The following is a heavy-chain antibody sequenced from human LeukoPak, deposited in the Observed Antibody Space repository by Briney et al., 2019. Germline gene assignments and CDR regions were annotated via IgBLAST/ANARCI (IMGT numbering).Heavy chain of an antibody. Sequence: GGDLSLSCAASGFPISSFRMHGVRLVPGKGLVWVSRNKGDGTSSSYADSVKGRFTISRDNAKNTIYLQLNSLRVDDTAVYYCMRDWRYYGMDVWGQGTTVTVS. CDR1: GFPISSFR. J-gene: IGHJ6*02. D-gene: IGHD1-1*01. CDR2: NKGDGTSS. V-gene: IGHV3-74*01. CDR3: MRDWRYYGMDV.